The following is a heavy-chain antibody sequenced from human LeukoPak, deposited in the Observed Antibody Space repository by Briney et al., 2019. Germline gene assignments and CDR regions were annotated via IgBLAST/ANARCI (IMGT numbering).Heavy chain of an antibody. V-gene: IGHV5-51*01. CDR1: GYSFNSYW. CDR2: IYPGDSDT. J-gene: IGHJ5*02. Sequence: GESLQISCQGSGYSFNSYWIGWVRQMPGKGLEWMGIIYPGDSDTRYSPSFQGQVTISADKSISTAYLQWSSLKASDTAMYYCARRLASYDSSGYSTWGQGTLVTVSS. D-gene: IGHD3-22*01. CDR3: ARRLASYDSSGYST.